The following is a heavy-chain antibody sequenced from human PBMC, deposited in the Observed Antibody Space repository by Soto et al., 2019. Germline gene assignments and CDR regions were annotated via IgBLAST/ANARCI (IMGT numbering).Heavy chain of an antibody. V-gene: IGHV1-2*04. Sequence: ASVKVSCKASGYTFTGYYMHWVRQAPGQGLEWMGWINPNSGGTNYAQKFQGWVTMTRDTSISTAYMELSRLRSDDTAVYYCARDSRSIAAAGTRGGGYKNWGQGTLVTVSS. D-gene: IGHD6-13*01. CDR2: INPNSGGT. CDR3: ARDSRSIAAAGTRGGGYKN. J-gene: IGHJ1*01. CDR1: GYTFTGYY.